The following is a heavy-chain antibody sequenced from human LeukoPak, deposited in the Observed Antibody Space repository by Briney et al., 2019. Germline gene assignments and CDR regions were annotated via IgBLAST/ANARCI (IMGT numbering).Heavy chain of an antibody. J-gene: IGHJ4*02. CDR1: GYTFTGYH. D-gene: IGHD1-26*01. CDR2: TNPNSGGT. Sequence: ASVKVSCKASGYTFTGYHMHWVRQAPGQGLEWMGWTNPNSGGTNYAQKFQGRVTMTRDTSISTAYMELSRLRSDGTAVYHCARAGATTVSYWGQGTLVTVSS. CDR3: ARAGATTVSY. V-gene: IGHV1-2*02.